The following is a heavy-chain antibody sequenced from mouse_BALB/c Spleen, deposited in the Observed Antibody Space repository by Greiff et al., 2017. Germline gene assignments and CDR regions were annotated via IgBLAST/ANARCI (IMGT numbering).Heavy chain of an antibody. CDR1: GYTFTSYW. Sequence: QVQLQQPGAELVRPGASVKLSCKASGYTFTSYWINWVKQRPGQGLEWIGNIYPSDSYTNYNQKFKDKATLTVDKSSSTAYMQLSSPTSEDSAVYYGTRGTTVVDYWGQGTTLTVSS. CDR2: IYPSDSYT. D-gene: IGHD1-1*01. CDR3: TRGTTVVDY. J-gene: IGHJ2*01. V-gene: IGHV1-69*02.